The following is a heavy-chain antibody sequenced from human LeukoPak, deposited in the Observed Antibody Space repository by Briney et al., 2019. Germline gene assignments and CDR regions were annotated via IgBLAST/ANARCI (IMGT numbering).Heavy chain of an antibody. D-gene: IGHD3-10*01. CDR2: MNSTSGHI. CDR3: ARSPAGVPKKHDF. V-gene: IGHV1-8*01. CDR1: VYTFTSYD. Sequence: GASVNVFCKSSVYTFTSYDINWVRQAPGQGLEGMGWMNSTSGHIGYAQKFQGRVTMTRDTSIRPAYMELNSLTSEATAVYYCARSPAGVPKKHDFWGQGTLVIVSS. J-gene: IGHJ4*02.